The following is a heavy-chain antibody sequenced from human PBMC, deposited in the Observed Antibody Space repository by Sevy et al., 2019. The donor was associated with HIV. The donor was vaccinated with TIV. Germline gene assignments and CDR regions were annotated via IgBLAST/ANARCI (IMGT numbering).Heavy chain of an antibody. CDR3: ARDRIAAADHYFDY. Sequence: GGSLRLSCAASGFTFSTYSMNWVRQAPGKGLEWVSYISSSSRTIYYADSVEGRFTISRDNAKNSLYLQMNSLRAADTAVYYCARDRIAAADHYFDYWGQGSLVTVSS. V-gene: IGHV3-48*01. CDR2: ISSSSRTI. D-gene: IGHD6-13*01. J-gene: IGHJ4*02. CDR1: GFTFSTYS.